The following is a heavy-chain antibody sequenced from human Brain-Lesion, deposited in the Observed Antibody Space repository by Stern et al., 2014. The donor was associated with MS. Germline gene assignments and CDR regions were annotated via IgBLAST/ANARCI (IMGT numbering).Heavy chain of an antibody. Sequence: EVHLVESGGGLIQPGGSLRLSCAASGFSVSTNFMSWVRQAPGKGLEWVSLMYSRGGTNFADSVERRFTISRDSSKNTLYLQMSDLRAEDTAVYYCARKTDTAVGGDYWGPGTLVTVSS. V-gene: IGHV3-53*01. CDR3: ARKTDTAVGGDY. CDR1: GFSVSTNF. J-gene: IGHJ4*02. CDR2: MYSRGGT. D-gene: IGHD5-18*01.